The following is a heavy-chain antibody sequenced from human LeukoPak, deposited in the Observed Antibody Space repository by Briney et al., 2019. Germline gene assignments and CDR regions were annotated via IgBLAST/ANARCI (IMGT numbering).Heavy chain of an antibody. J-gene: IGHJ4*02. D-gene: IGHD3-22*01. Sequence: GGSLRLSCAASGLTFSDYYMTWIRRAAGKGLEWVSSISGTGTTIYSADSVRGRFTVSRDNARNSLFLHMNSLRAEDTAVYYCAVQLTMIVVVPYFDYWGQGTLVTVSS. V-gene: IGHV3-11*04. CDR3: AVQLTMIVVVPYFDY. CDR1: GLTFSDYY. CDR2: ISGTGTTI.